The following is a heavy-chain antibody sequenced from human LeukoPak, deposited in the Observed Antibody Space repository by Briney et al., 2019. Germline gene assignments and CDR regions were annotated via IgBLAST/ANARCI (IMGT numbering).Heavy chain of an antibody. CDR2: INAGNGNT. CDR3: AREPATGQWLDY. CDR1: GYTFTSYA. D-gene: IGHD6-19*01. V-gene: IGHV1-3*01. J-gene: IGHJ4*02. Sequence: ASVKVSCKASGYTFTSYAMHWVRQAPGQRLEWMGWINAGNGNTEYSQKFQGRVTITRDTSASTAYMELSSLRSEDTAVYYCAREPATGQWLDYWGQGTLVTVSS.